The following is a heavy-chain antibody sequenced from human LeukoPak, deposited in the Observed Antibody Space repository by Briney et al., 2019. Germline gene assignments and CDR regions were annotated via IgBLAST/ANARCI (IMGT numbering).Heavy chain of an antibody. J-gene: IGHJ3*02. V-gene: IGHV4-34*01. D-gene: IGHD6-19*01. CDR2: INHSGST. CDR3: ARPRRRRIAVKGPVAFDI. Sequence: SETLSLTCAVYGRSFRRYYWSWIRQPPGRGLECIGEINHSGSTNYNPSHKSRVTKAVDTSTKQSSLKPSSVTAADTAVYYCARPRRRRIAVKGPVAFDIWGQGKRVIVSA. CDR1: GRSFRRYY.